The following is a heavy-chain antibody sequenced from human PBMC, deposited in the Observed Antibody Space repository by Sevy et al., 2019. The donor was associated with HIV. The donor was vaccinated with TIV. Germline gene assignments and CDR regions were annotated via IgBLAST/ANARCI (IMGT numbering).Heavy chain of an antibody. CDR3: ARDLGIAVAPDY. Sequence: GGSLRLPCAASGFTFNTYGMHWVRQAPGKGLEWVALIYYDGNNKVYADSVKGRFTISRDNSKNTLFLQMNSLRAEDTAFYYCARDLGIAVAPDYWGQGTLVTVSS. CDR2: IYYDGNNK. D-gene: IGHD6-19*01. J-gene: IGHJ4*02. CDR1: GFTFNTYG. V-gene: IGHV3-33*01.